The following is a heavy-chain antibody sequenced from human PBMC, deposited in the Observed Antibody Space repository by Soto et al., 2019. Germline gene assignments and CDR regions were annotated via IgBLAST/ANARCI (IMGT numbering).Heavy chain of an antibody. J-gene: IGHJ6*02. CDR1: GYTFSSYG. CDR3: AREGYYSGSGTDSPPRFYGMDV. CDR2: ISDYNGNT. D-gene: IGHD3-10*01. V-gene: IGHV1-18*01. Sequence: QAQLVQSGVEVKKAGASVKVSCKASGYTFSSYGISWARQAPGQGLEWMGWISDYNGNTQYAQKFQGRVFMTTDTAARTAYMELRGLRSDDTAVYFCAREGYYSGSGTDSPPRFYGMDVWGQGTTVTVSS.